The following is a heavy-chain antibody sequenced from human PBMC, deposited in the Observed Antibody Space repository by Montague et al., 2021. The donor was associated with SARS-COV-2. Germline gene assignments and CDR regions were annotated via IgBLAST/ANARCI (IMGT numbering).Heavy chain of an antibody. CDR1: GASISGYF. CDR3: ARGYYLDNGDFFDY. CDR2: IYTSGTT. V-gene: IGHV4-4*07. J-gene: IGHJ4*02. D-gene: IGHD2-21*01. Sequence: SETLSLTCTVSGASISGYFWSWIRQPAGKGLEWIGRIYTSGTTNYNPSLRSRVTMSVDTFKNQFSLKVNSVTAADTAVYYCARGYYLDNGDFFDYWGQGTLVTVSS.